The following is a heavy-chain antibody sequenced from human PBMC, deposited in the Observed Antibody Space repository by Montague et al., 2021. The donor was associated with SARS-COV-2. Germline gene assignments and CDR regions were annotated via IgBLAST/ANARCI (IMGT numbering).Heavy chain of an antibody. D-gene: IGHD6-19*01. J-gene: IGHJ4*02. CDR1: GFTFSTYA. CDR3: ADEPRGNSAWHPFDY. V-gene: IGHV3-33*06. Sequence: SLRLSCAASGFTFSTYAIPWVRQAPGKGLEWVSIMSSDGNFEQYADSVKGRFTISRDSSKDTMHLQMNSLTAEDTAVYYCADEPRGNSAWHPFDYWGQGTLVTVSS. CDR2: MSSDGNFE.